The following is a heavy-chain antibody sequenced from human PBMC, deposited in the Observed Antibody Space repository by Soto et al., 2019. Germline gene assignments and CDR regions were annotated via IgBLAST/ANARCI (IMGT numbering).Heavy chain of an antibody. CDR2: IDWDDDK. CDR1: GFSLSTSGMC. D-gene: IGHD4-17*01. J-gene: IGHJ5*02. V-gene: IGHV2-70*01. Sequence: SGPTLVNPTQTLTLTCTFSGFSLSTSGMCVSWIRQPPGKALEWLALIDWDDDKYYSTSLKTRLTISKDTSKNQVVLTMTNMDPVDTATYYCARTTSNDYGDYLPRGANWFDPWGQGTLVTVSS. CDR3: ARTTSNDYGDYLPRGANWFDP.